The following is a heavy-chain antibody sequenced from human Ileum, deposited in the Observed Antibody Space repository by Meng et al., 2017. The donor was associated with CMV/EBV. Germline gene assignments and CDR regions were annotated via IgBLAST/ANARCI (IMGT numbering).Heavy chain of an antibody. J-gene: IGHJ4*02. CDR2: IREDAGDI. CDR3: ARDLVGTKATFDY. CDR1: GFTLSNYW. D-gene: IGHD1-26*01. V-gene: IGHV3-7*01. Sequence: LSLTCAASGFTLSNYWMSWVRQAPGKGLEWVANIREDAGDIYYVGSVKGRFTISRDNAKNLVYLEMNSLRAEDTAVYYCARDLVGTKATFDYWGQGTLVTVSS.